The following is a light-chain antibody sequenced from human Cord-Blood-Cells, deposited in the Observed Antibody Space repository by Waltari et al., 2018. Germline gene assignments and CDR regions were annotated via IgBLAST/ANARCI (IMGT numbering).Light chain of an antibody. V-gene: IGKV1-5*03. CDR1: QSISSW. CDR2: KAS. Sequence: DIQMTQSPSTLSASVGDRVNIPCRASQSISSWLAWYQQKPGKAPKLLLYKASSLESGVPSRFSGSGSGTEFTLTISSLQPDDFATYYCQQYNSYSWTFGQGTKVEIK. CDR3: QQYNSYSWT. J-gene: IGKJ1*01.